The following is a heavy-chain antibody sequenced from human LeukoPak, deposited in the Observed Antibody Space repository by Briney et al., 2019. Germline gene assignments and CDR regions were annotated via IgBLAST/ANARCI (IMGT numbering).Heavy chain of an antibody. CDR2: ISSSSSTI. J-gene: IGHJ4*02. CDR3: AKIVLSVAGTGVRYFDY. V-gene: IGHV3-48*04. D-gene: IGHD6-19*01. Sequence: PGGSLRLSCAASGFTFSSYSMNWVRQAPGKGLEWVSYISSSSSTIYYADSVKGRFTISRDNAKNSLYLQMSSLRAEDTAVYYCAKIVLSVAGTGVRYFDYWGQGTLVTVSS. CDR1: GFTFSSYS.